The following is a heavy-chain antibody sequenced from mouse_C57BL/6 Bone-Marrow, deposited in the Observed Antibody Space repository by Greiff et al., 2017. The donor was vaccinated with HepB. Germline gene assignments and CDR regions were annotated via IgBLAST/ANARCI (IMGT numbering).Heavy chain of an antibody. J-gene: IGHJ3*01. CDR3: TTSGAWFAY. CDR1: GFNIKDDY. Sequence: EVQLQESVAELVRPGASVKLSCTASGFNIKDDYMHWVKQRPEQGLEWIGWIDPENGDTEYASKFQGKATITADTSSNTAYMQLSSLTSEDTAVYYCTTSGAWFAYWGQGTLVTVSA. V-gene: IGHV14-4*01. D-gene: IGHD4-1*01. CDR2: IDPENGDT.